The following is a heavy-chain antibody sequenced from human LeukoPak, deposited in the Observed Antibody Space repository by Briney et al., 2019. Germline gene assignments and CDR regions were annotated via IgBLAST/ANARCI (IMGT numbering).Heavy chain of an antibody. V-gene: IGHV4-30-4*01. Sequence: PAETLSLTCTVSGGSISSGDYYWSWIRQTPGKGLEWIGYIYYSGSTYYNPSLKSRITISVDTSKNQFSLKLSSVTAADTAVYYCARVVPSAAAGPDAFDIWGQGTIVPVSS. CDR2: IYYSGST. CDR1: GGSISSGDYY. CDR3: ARVVPSAAAGPDAFDI. D-gene: IGHD6-13*01. J-gene: IGHJ3*02.